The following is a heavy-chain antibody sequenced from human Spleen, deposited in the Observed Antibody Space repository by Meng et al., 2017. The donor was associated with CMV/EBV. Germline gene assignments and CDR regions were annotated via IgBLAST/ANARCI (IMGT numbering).Heavy chain of an antibody. CDR2: ISYDGSNK. CDR3: AKDYLYYYDSSGYYPGDY. Sequence: FSSYGMHWVRQAPGKGLEWVAVISYDGSNKYYADSVKGRFTISRDNSKNTLYLQMNSLRAEDTAVYYCAKDYLYYYDSSGYYPGDYWGQGTLVTVSS. J-gene: IGHJ4*02. CDR1: FSSYG. V-gene: IGHV3-30*18. D-gene: IGHD3-22*01.